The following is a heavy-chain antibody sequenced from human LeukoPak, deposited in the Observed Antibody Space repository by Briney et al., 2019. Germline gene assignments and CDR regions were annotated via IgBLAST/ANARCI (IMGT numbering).Heavy chain of an antibody. CDR1: GFTFSTYS. J-gene: IGHJ4*02. Sequence: GGSLRLSCAASGFTFSTYSMTWARQAPGRGLEWVSYISSGSSSIYYADSVKGRFTISRDNAKNSLYLQMNSLRAEDTAVYYCAVPYSGSIDWGQGTLVTVSS. D-gene: IGHD1-26*01. V-gene: IGHV3-48*01. CDR3: AVPYSGSID. CDR2: ISSGSSSI.